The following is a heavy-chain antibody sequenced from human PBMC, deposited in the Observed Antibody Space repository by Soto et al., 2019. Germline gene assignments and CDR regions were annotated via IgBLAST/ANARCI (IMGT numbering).Heavy chain of an antibody. J-gene: IGHJ6*02. CDR3: ARFTGMVNSYHYYGLDV. Sequence: PSETLSLTCTVSGGSISSSSYYWGWIRQPPGKGLEWIGYIYYSGSTNYNPSLESRVTISVDTSKNEFSLNLSSVTAADTAVYYCARFTGMVNSYHYYGLDVWGQGTTVTVSS. CDR2: IYYSGST. D-gene: IGHD5-18*01. V-gene: IGHV4-61*05. CDR1: GGSISSSSYY.